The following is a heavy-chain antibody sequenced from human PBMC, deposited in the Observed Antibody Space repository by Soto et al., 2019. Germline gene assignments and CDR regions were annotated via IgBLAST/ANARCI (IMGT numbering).Heavy chain of an antibody. V-gene: IGHV3-73*01. CDR1: GFTFSGSA. Sequence: GGSLRLSCAASGFTFSGSAMHWVRQASGKGLEWVGRIRSKANSYATAYAASVKGRFTISRDDSKNTAYLQMNSLKTEDTAVYYCTRRMDYYYGMDVWGQGTTVTVSS. J-gene: IGHJ6*02. CDR3: TRRMDYYYGMDV. D-gene: IGHD2-15*01. CDR2: IRSKANSYAT.